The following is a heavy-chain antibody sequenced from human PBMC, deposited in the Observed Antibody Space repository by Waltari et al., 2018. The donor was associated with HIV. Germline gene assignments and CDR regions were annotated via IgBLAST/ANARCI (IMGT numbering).Heavy chain of an antibody. J-gene: IGHJ6*02. CDR2: INSDGGDA. V-gene: IGHV3-74*01. D-gene: IGHD3-3*01. CDR1: GFSFSYYW. Sequence: LVQSWGVLVQPGGSLRLSFAASGFSFSYYWMPRVRLCPWKGLEWVSRINSDGGDATYADSVKCRFTVSRDNAKNTLFLEMSSLRVEDTAVYYCARDDYDFWSGPRRDKNYGMDVWGQGTAVTVSS. CDR3: ARDDYDFWSGPRRDKNYGMDV.